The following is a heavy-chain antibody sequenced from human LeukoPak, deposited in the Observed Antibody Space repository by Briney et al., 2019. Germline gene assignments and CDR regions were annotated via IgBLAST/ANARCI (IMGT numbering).Heavy chain of an antibody. V-gene: IGHV4-30-4*01. CDR2: IYYSGST. Sequence: SETLSLTCTVSGGSISSGDYYWSWIRQPPGKGLEWIGYIYYSGSTYYNPSLKSRVTILVDTSKNQFSLKLSSVTAADTAVYYCARVYDSSGYYWDYWGQGTLVTVSS. D-gene: IGHD3-22*01. CDR1: GGSISSGDYY. J-gene: IGHJ4*02. CDR3: ARVYDSSGYYWDY.